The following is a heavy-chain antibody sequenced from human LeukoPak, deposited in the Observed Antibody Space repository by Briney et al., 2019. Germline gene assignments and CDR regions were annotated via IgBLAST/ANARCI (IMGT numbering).Heavy chain of an antibody. CDR2: ISNSGSTI. J-gene: IGHJ4*02. D-gene: IGHD3-22*01. CDR1: GFIFSSYT. CDR3: AKGGSYYDSSGYLVDYFDY. Sequence: PGGSLRLSCAASGFIFSSYTMNWVRQAPGKGLEWVSYISNSGSTIYYPDSLKGRFTISRDNSKNTMYLQMNSLRAEDTAVYYCAKGGSYYDSSGYLVDYFDYWGQGTLVTVSS. V-gene: IGHV3-48*01.